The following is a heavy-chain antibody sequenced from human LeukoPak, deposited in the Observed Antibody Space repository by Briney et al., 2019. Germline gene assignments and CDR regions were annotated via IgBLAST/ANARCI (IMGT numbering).Heavy chain of an antibody. D-gene: IGHD6-6*01. V-gene: IGHV3-7*03. Sequence: PGGSLRLSCAASGFTFSSYWMTWVRQAPGKGPEWVANMNQNGGEKYYVDSVKGRFTISRDNAKNSLYLQMNSLRAEDTAVYYCARVGSTSQGAEDYWGQGTLVTVSS. CDR1: GFTFSSYW. CDR2: MNQNGGEK. CDR3: ARVGSTSQGAEDY. J-gene: IGHJ4*02.